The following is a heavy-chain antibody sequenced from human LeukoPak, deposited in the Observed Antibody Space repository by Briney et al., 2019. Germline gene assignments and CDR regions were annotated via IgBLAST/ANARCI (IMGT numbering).Heavy chain of an antibody. CDR2: MNPNSGNT. D-gene: IGHD2-21*02. V-gene: IGHV1-8*03. J-gene: IGHJ4*02. CDR3: ARNLAYCGGDCYSPFDY. CDR1: GYTFTSYD. Sequence: ASVKVSCKASGYTFTSYDINWVRQATGQGLEWMGWMNPNSGNTGYAQKFQGRVTITRNTSISTAYMELSSLRSEDTAVYYCARNLAYCGGDCYSPFDYWGQGTLVTVSS.